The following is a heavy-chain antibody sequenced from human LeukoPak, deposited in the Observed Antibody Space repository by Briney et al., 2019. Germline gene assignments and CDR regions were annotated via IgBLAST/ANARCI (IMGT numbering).Heavy chain of an antibody. J-gene: IGHJ4*02. D-gene: IGHD2-15*01. CDR2: INHSGST. CDR1: GGSFSGYY. V-gene: IGHV4-34*01. Sequence: SETLSLTCAVYGGSFSGYYWSWIRLPPGKGLEWIGEINHSGSTNYNPSLKSRVTISVDTSKNQFSLKLSSVTAADTAVYYCARGRGRVAYWGQGTLVTVSS. CDR3: ARGRGRVAY.